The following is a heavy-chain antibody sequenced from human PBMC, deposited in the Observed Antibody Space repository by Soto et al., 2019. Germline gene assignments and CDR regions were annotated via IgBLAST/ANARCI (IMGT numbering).Heavy chain of an antibody. J-gene: IGHJ4*02. D-gene: IGHD2-2*02. V-gene: IGHV3-23*01. CDR3: AKRAAITMKYFDF. Sequence: GGSLRLSCTASGFTFSSYGMSWVRQAPGKGLEWVSGISDSGGSTYYADSVKGRFTTSRDNSKNTVYLQMDSLRAEDTAIYYCAKRAAITMKYFDFWAQGALVTVSS. CDR2: ISDSGGST. CDR1: GFTFSSYG.